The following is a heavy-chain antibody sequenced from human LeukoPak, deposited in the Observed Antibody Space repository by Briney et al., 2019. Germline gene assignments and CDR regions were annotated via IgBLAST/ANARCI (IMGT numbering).Heavy chain of an antibody. CDR3: AKDFGRWLQTYYFDY. V-gene: IGHV3-66*01. D-gene: IGHD5-24*01. CDR2: IYSGGST. Sequence: PGGSLRLSCAASEFSVGSNYMTWVRQAPGKGLEWVSLIYSGGSTYYADSVKGRFTISRDNSKNTLYLQMNSLRAEDTAVDYCAKDFGRWLQTYYFDYWGQGTLVTVSS. J-gene: IGHJ4*02. CDR1: EFSVGSNY.